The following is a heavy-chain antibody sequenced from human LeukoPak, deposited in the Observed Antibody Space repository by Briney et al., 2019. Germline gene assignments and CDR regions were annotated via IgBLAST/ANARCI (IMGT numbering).Heavy chain of an antibody. CDR3: AKDRRGYSGYADY. CDR1: GFTFSSYA. D-gene: IGHD5-12*01. CDR2: ISGSGGST. V-gene: IGHV3-23*01. J-gene: IGHJ4*02. Sequence: HPRGSLRLSCAASGFTFSSYAMSWVRQAPGKGLEWVSAISGSGGSTYYADSVKGRFTISRDNSKNTLYLQMNSLRAEDTAVYYCAKDRRGYSGYADYWGQGTLVTVSS.